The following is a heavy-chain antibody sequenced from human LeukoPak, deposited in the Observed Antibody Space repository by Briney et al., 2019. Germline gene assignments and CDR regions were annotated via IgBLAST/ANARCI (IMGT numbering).Heavy chain of an antibody. CDR2: INHSGST. Sequence: SETLSLTCTVSGGSISSYYWSWIRQPPGKGLEWIGEINHSGSTNYNPSLKSRVTISVDTSKNQFSLKLSSVTAADTAVYYCARESPHRAFDIWGQGTMVTVSS. J-gene: IGHJ3*02. V-gene: IGHV4-34*01. CDR1: GGSISSYY. CDR3: ARESPHRAFDI.